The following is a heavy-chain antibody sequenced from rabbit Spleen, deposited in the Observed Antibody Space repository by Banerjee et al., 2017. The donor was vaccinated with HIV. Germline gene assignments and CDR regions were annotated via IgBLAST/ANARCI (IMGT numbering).Heavy chain of an antibody. J-gene: IGHJ6*01. CDR1: GFDFSSYY. Sequence: QSLEESGGGLVQPGGSLKLSCKGSGFDFSSYYMSWVRQAPGKGLEWIGYIDPFFGTTYYASWVNGRFIISNDTAQNTVFLQMTSLTVADTATYFCARDTAYSSGSGSAIPYLWGQGTLVTVS. D-gene: IGHD1-1*01. CDR3: ARDTAYSSGSGSAIPYL. V-gene: IGHV1S7*01. CDR2: IDPFFGTT.